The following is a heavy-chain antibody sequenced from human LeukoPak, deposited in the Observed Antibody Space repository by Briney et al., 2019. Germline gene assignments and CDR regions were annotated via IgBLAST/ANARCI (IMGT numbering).Heavy chain of an antibody. D-gene: IGHD3-22*01. CDR3: ARDIGPDPYYYDSSGPFDY. CDR2: INHSGST. J-gene: IGHJ4*02. V-gene: IGHV4-34*01. CDR1: GGSFSGYY. Sequence: SETLSLTCAVYGGSFSGYYWSWIRQPPGKGLEWIGEINHSGSTNYNPSLKSRVTISVDTSKNQFSLKLSSVTAADTAVYYCARDIGPDPYYYDSSGPFDYWGQGTLVTVSS.